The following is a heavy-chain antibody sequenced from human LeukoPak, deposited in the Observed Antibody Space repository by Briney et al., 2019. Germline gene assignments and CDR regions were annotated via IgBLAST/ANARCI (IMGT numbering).Heavy chain of an antibody. Sequence: PSETLSLTCAVSGGSISSSNWWSWVRQPPGKGLEWIGEIYHSGSTNYNPSLKSRVTISVDKSKNQFSLKLSSVTAADTAVYYCARARAAAGIEIDYWGQGTLVTVSS. CDR1: GGSISSSNW. V-gene: IGHV4-4*02. J-gene: IGHJ4*02. D-gene: IGHD6-13*01. CDR2: IYHSGST. CDR3: ARARAAAGIEIDY.